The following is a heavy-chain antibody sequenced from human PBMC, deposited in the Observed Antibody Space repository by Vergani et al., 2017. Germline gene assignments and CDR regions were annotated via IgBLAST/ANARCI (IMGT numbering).Heavy chain of an antibody. J-gene: IGHJ4*02. Sequence: KFQGRVTITRDTSASTAYMELSSLRSEDTAVYYCARDKTPDIVATIPPFDYWGQGTLVTVSS. D-gene: IGHD5-12*01. V-gene: IGHV1-3*01. CDR3: ARDKTPDIVATIPPFDY.